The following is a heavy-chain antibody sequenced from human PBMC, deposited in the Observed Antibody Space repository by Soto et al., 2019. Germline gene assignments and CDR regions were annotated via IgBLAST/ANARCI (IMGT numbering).Heavy chain of an antibody. CDR2: IHCSGSP. CDR1: EGCSTRGEAY. CDR3: ARDYDSSGYQIS. D-gene: IGHD3-22*01. V-gene: IGHV4-30-4*01. J-gene: IGHJ4*02. Sequence: AFLTRSDARSVGEGCSTRGEAYCKRKRQTPGKGLEWIGYIHCSGSPYYNPSLRSRVFISVDTSKNQFSLNLTFVAAADTAVYFCARDYDSSGYQISWCQGTLATV.